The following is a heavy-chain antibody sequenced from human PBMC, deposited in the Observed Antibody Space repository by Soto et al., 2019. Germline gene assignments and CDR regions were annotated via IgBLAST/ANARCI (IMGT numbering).Heavy chain of an antibody. Sequence: QVQLVQSGAEVKKPGSSVKVSCKASGGTFSSYAISWVRQAPGQGLEWMGGIIPIFGTANYAQKFQGRVKITAEESTSTAYMELSSLRSEDTVVYYCAILGMITFGGEKPYWGHGTLVTVSS. CDR2: IIPIFGTA. V-gene: IGHV1-69*12. J-gene: IGHJ4*01. CDR3: AILGMITFGGEKPY. D-gene: IGHD3-16*01. CDR1: GGTFSSYA.